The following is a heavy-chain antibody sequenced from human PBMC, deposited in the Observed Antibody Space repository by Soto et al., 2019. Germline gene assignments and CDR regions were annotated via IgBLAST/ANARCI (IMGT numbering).Heavy chain of an antibody. J-gene: IGHJ6*02. CDR1: GYTFTSYD. D-gene: IGHD3-10*01. V-gene: IGHV1-8*01. CDR3: ARVNRYGSGSYHYYYGMDV. Sequence: QVQLVQSGAEVKKPGASVKVSCKASGYTFTSYDINWVRQATGQGLEWMGWMNPNSGNTGYAQKFQGRVTMTRNTSISTAYMELSSLRSEDMAVYYCARVNRYGSGSYHYYYGMDVWGQGTTVTVSS. CDR2: MNPNSGNT.